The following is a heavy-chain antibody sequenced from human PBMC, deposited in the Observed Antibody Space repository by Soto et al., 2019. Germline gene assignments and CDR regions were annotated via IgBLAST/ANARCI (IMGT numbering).Heavy chain of an antibody. CDR1: GFTFSSYS. CDR2: ISSSSSTI. D-gene: IGHD3-10*01. J-gene: IGHJ6*02. CDR3: ARTLRSLSGHRGMDV. Sequence: GGSLRLSCAASGFTFSSYSMNWVRQAPGKGLEWVSYISSSSSTIYYADSVKGRFTISRDNAKNSLYLQMNSLRDEDTAVYYCARTLRSLSGHRGMDVWGQGTTVTVSS. V-gene: IGHV3-48*02.